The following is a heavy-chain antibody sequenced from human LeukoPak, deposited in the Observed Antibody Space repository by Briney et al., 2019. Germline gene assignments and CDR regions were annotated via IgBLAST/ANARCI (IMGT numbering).Heavy chain of an antibody. CDR2: INPNSGGT. J-gene: IGHJ4*02. CDR1: GYTFTNYY. CDR3: ARGGVTLWFLHSTFDY. D-gene: IGHD2-21*01. Sequence: ASVKVSCKASGYTFTNYYIHWVRQAPGQGLEWMGWINPNSGGTNYAQKFQGRVTMTRDTSVSTAYMELSRLRSDDTAVYYCARGGVTLWFLHSTFDYWGQGTLVTVSS. V-gene: IGHV1-2*02.